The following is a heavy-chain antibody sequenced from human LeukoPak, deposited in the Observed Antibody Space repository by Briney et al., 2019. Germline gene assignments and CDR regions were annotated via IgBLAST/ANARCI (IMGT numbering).Heavy chain of an antibody. V-gene: IGHV3-9*01. J-gene: IGHJ3*02. D-gene: IGHD3-22*01. CDR3: AKEGDSSGYYSDAFDI. CDR2: ISWNSGSI. CDR1: GFTFDDYA. Sequence: GRSLRLSCAASGFTFDDYAMHWVRQAPGKGLEWVSGISWNSGSIGYADSVKGRFTISRDNAKNSLYLQMNSLRAEDTAVYYCAKEGDSSGYYSDAFDIWGQGTMVTVSS.